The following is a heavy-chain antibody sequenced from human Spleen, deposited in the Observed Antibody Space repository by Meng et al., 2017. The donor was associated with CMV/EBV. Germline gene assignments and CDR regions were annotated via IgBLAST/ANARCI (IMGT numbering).Heavy chain of an antibody. Sequence: SGFTFSDAWMSWVRQAPGKGLEWVGLIKSKFDGGTTDSAAPVQGRFSISRDDSKNTLYLQMNSLQTEDTAVYYCTTDPIRITFIEAKWGQGTLVTVSS. CDR3: TTDPIRITFIEAK. D-gene: IGHD3-22*01. CDR1: GFTFSDAW. J-gene: IGHJ4*02. V-gene: IGHV3-15*01. CDR2: IKSKFDGGTT.